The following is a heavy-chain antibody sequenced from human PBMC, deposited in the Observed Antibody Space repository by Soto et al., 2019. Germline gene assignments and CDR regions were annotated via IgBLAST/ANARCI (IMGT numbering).Heavy chain of an antibody. CDR3: ARGGGYSGYDGDNWFDP. CDR1: GDSVSSNSAA. D-gene: IGHD5-12*01. V-gene: IGHV6-1*01. J-gene: IGHJ5*02. Sequence: LSLTCAISGDSVSSNSAAWNWIRQSPSRGLEWLGRTYYRSKWYNDYAVSVKSRITINPDTSKNQFSLQLNSVTPEDTAVYYCARGGGYSGYDGDNWFDPWGQGTLVTVSS. CDR2: TYYRSKWYN.